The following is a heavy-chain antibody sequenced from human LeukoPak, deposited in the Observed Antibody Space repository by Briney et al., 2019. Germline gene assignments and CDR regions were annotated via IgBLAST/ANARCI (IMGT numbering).Heavy chain of an antibody. CDR2: IYPSGST. J-gene: IGHJ3*02. Sequence: SESLSLTCTVSGGSIRSYYWSWIRQPAGKGLEWIGRIYPSGSTYYNPSLKSRVTISVDTSKNQFSLKLSSVTAADTAVYYCARGWWAVERLEDAFDIWGQGTMVTVSS. D-gene: IGHD2-8*02. V-gene: IGHV4-4*07. CDR3: ARGWWAVERLEDAFDI. CDR1: GGSIRSYY.